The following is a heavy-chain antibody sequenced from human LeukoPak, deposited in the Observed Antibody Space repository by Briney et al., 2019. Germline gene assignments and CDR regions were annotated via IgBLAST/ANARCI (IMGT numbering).Heavy chain of an antibody. CDR1: GGSITYFY. Sequence: SETLSLTCTVSGGSITYFYWNWIRQPPGKELEWIGYSYYSGTTNYNPSLKSRVTISVDTSKNQFSLKLSSVSAADTAVYYCATSHYSSGWTFDYWGQGTLVTVSS. D-gene: IGHD6-19*01. V-gene: IGHV4-59*01. CDR3: ATSHYSSGWTFDY. J-gene: IGHJ4*02. CDR2: SYYSGTT.